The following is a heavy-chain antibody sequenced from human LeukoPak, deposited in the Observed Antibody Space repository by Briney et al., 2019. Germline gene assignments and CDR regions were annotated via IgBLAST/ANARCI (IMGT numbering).Heavy chain of an antibody. CDR1: GYTFTSYD. Sequence: ASVKVSCKASGYTFTSYDINWVRQATGQGLEWMGWMNPNSGNTGYAQKFQGRVTITADESTSTAYMELSSLRSEDTAVYYCARVATPRYCSTTSCYWKGRFDPWGQGTLVTVSS. V-gene: IGHV1-8*03. CDR3: ARVATPRYCSTTSCYWKGRFDP. J-gene: IGHJ5*02. D-gene: IGHD2-2*01. CDR2: MNPNSGNT.